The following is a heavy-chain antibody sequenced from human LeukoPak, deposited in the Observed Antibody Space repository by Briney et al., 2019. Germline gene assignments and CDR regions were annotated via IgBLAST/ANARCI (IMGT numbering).Heavy chain of an antibody. CDR2: INHSGST. CDR1: GGSFSGYY. V-gene: IGHV4-34*01. D-gene: IGHD2-15*01. J-gene: IGHJ4*02. Sequence: SETLSLTCAVYGGSFSGYYWSWIRQPPGKGLEWIGEINHSGSTNYNPSLKSRVTISVDTSKNQFSLKLSSVTAADTAVYYCARDVGEIGIVDYWGQGTLVTVSS. CDR3: ARDVGEIGIVDY.